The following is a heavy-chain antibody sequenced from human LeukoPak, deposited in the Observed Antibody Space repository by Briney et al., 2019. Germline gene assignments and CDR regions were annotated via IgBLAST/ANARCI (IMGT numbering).Heavy chain of an antibody. CDR1: GFTFSSYS. V-gene: IGHV3-21*01. CDR3: ARISSTRKIDY. Sequence: GGSLRLSCAASGFTFSSYSMNWVRQAPGKGLEWVSSISSSSSYIYYADSVKGRFTISRDNAKNSLYLQMNSLRAEDTAVYYCARISSTRKIDYWGQGTLVTVPS. J-gene: IGHJ4*02. D-gene: IGHD2-2*01. CDR2: ISSSSSYI.